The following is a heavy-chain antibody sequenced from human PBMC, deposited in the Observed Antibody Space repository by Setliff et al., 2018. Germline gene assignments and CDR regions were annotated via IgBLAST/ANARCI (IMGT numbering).Heavy chain of an antibody. CDR2: IYPDDSDA. J-gene: IGHJ4*02. D-gene: IGHD2-2*01. CDR3: ARPGGFCDSNGCWDGYFDY. V-gene: IGHV5-51*01. CDR1: GYTFTNYW. Sequence: GESLKISCKSSGYTFTNYWIGWVRQMPGKGLEWMGIIYPDDSDARYSPSFRGQVTISVDKSISTAYLQWSSLKASDTAMYYCARPGGFCDSNGCWDGYFDYWGQGTPVTVS.